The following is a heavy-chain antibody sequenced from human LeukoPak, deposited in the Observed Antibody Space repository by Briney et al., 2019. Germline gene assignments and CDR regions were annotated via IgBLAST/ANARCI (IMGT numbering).Heavy chain of an antibody. J-gene: IGHJ4*02. D-gene: IGHD3-10*01. CDR3: AKDRTMVRGAVDY. Sequence: GRSLRLSRAASGLTFDDYAMHWVRQAPGKGLEWVSGISWNSDSIAYADSVKGRFTISRDNAKNSLYLQMNSLRPEDTALYYCAKDRTMVRGAVDYWGQGTLVTVSS. CDR1: GLTFDDYA. V-gene: IGHV3-9*01. CDR2: ISWNSDSI.